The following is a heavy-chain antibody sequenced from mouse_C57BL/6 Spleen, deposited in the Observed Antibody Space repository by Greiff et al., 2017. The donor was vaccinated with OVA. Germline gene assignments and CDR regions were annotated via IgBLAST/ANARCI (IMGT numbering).Heavy chain of an antibody. Sequence: EVQGVESGGGLVQPGESLKLSCESNEYEFPSHDMSWVRKTPEKRLELVAAINSDGGSTYYPDTMERRFIISRNNTKKTLYLQMSSLRSEDTALYYCARHKGDYYGNYGYFDVWGTGTTVTVSS. CDR2: INSDGGST. D-gene: IGHD2-1*01. CDR1: EYEFPSHD. J-gene: IGHJ1*03. V-gene: IGHV5-2*01. CDR3: ARHKGDYYGNYGYFDV.